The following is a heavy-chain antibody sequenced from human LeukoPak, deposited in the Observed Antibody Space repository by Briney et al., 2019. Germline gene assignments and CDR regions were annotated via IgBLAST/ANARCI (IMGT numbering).Heavy chain of an antibody. J-gene: IGHJ4*02. CDR1: GFTFSSYW. D-gene: IGHD3-3*01. V-gene: IGHV3-74*01. CDR2: INSDGSST. Sequence: PGGSLRLSCAASGFTFSSYWMHWVRQAPGKGLVWVSRINSDGSSTNYADSVKGRFTISRDNSKNTLYLQMNSLRAEDTAVYYCAKFYDFWSGYLDYWGQGTLVTVSS. CDR3: AKFYDFWSGYLDY.